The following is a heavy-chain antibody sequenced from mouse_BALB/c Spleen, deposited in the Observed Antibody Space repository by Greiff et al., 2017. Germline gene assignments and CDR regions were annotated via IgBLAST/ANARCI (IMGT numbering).Heavy chain of an antibody. Sequence: QVQLQQSGPELVRPGVSVKISCKGSGYTFTDYAMHWVKQSHAKSLEWIGVISTYYGNTNYNQKFKGKATMTVDKSSSTAYMELARLTSEDSAIYYCAKGGQLGLPLDYWGQGTTLTVSS. J-gene: IGHJ2*01. D-gene: IGHD3-2*01. CDR2: ISTYYGNT. V-gene: IGHV1-67*01. CDR3: AKGGQLGLPLDY. CDR1: GYTFTDYA.